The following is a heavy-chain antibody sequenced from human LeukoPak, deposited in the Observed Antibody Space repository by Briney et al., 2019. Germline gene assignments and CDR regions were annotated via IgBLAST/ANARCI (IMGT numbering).Heavy chain of an antibody. CDR1: GYTFTTYY. V-gene: IGHV1-46*01. D-gene: IGHD5-18*01. CDR2: INPSGGAT. J-gene: IGHJ6*03. Sequence: GASVKVSCKASGYTFTTYYLHWVRQAPGQGLDWMGIINPSGGATSYAQKFQGRVTLTRDTSTSTVYMELSSLKSEDTGVYYCARVDTAMRYMDVWGKGTTVTVSS. CDR3: ARVDTAMRYMDV.